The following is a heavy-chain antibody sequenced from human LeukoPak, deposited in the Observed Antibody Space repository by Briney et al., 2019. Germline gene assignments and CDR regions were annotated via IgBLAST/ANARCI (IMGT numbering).Heavy chain of an antibody. J-gene: IGHJ4*02. CDR1: GFTFSTYW. CDR2: IKYDASST. CDR3: ARGATYAYYQDY. Sequence: GGSLRLSCAASGFTFSTYWMHWVRQAPGKGLVWVSRIKYDASSTSYADSVKGRFTISRDNAKNTLYLQMNSLRAEDTAVYYCARGATYAYYQDYWGQGTLVTVSS. D-gene: IGHD1-26*01. V-gene: IGHV3-74*01.